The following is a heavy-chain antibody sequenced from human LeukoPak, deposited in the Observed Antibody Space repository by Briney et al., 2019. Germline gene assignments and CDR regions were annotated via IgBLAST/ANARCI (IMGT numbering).Heavy chain of an antibody. CDR1: GLRISDYY. D-gene: IGHD3-10*01. V-gene: IGHV3-21*01. CDR2: ISSSSSYI. CDR3: ARDGDYYGPQAAFDI. Sequence: GGSLRLSCEASGLRISDYYMSWVRQAPGKGLEWVSSISSSSSYIYYADSVKGRFTISRDNAKNSLYLQMNSLRAEDTAVYYCARDGDYYGPQAAFDIWGRGTMVTVSS. J-gene: IGHJ3*02.